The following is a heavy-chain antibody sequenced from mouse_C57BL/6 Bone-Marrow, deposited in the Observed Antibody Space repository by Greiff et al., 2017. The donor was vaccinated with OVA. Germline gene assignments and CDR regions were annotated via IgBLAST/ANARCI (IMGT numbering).Heavy chain of an antibody. J-gene: IGHJ3*01. V-gene: IGHV5-6*02. D-gene: IGHD2-14*01. Sequence: DVKLVESGGDLVKPGGSLKLSCAASGFTFSSYGMSWVRQTPDKRLEWVATISSGGSYTYYPDSVKGRFTISRDNAKNTLYLQMSSLKSEDTAMYYCAVRAYWGQGTLVTVSA. CDR3: AVRAY. CDR2: ISSGGSYT. CDR1: GFTFSSYG.